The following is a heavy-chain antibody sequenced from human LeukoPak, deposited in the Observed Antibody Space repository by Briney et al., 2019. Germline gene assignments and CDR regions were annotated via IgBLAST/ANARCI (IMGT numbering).Heavy chain of an antibody. CDR1: GGTFSSYA. CDR2: MNPNSGNT. Sequence: ASVKVSCKASGGTFSSYAISWVRQAPGQGLEWMGWMNPNSGNTGYAQKFQGRVTMTRNTSISTAYMELSSLRSEDMAVYYCARATQYSSSWFSYYYGMDVWGQGTTVTVSS. CDR3: ARATQYSSSWFSYYYGMDV. V-gene: IGHV1-8*02. D-gene: IGHD6-13*01. J-gene: IGHJ6*02.